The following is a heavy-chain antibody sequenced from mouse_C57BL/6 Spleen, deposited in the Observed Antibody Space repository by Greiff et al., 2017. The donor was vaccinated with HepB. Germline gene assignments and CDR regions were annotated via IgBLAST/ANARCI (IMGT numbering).Heavy chain of an antibody. D-gene: IGHD1-1*01. CDR1: GFTFSDYG. CDR2: ISSGSSTI. V-gene: IGHV5-17*01. CDR3: ARPTTVVAPGFAY. J-gene: IGHJ3*01. Sequence: EVKLMESGGGLVKPGGSLKLSCAASGFTFSDYGMHWVRQAPEKGLEWVAYISSGSSTIYYADTVKGRFTISRDNAKNTLFLQMTSLRSEDTARYYCARPTTVVAPGFAYWGQGTLVTVSA.